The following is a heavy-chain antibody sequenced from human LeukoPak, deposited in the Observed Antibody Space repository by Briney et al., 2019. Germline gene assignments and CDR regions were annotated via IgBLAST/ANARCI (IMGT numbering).Heavy chain of an antibody. CDR2: IYYSGST. Sequence: PSETLSLTCTVSGGSISSYYWSWIRQPPGKGLEWIGYIYYSGSTNYNPSLKSRVTMSLDTSKNQVSLKLSSVTAADTAVYYCARDRGSGSEGFDPWGQGTLVTVSS. CDR3: ARDRGSGSEGFDP. CDR1: GGSISSYY. V-gene: IGHV4-59*12. J-gene: IGHJ5*02. D-gene: IGHD3-10*01.